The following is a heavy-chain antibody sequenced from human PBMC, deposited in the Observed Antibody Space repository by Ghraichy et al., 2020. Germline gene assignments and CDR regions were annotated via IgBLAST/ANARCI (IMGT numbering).Heavy chain of an antibody. CDR1: GFSLRSSGVG. V-gene: IGHV2-5*02. CDR3: AHRLPRGYPWDRRYFDY. Sequence: SGPTLVKPTQTLTLTCTFSGFSLRSSGVGVGWIRQPPGKALEWLALIYWDDDKRYSPSLKTRLTITKDTSKSQVVLTVTNVDPVDTATYYCAHRLPRGYPWDRRYFDYWGQGVLVTVSS. J-gene: IGHJ4*02. CDR2: IYWDDDK. D-gene: IGHD3-10*01.